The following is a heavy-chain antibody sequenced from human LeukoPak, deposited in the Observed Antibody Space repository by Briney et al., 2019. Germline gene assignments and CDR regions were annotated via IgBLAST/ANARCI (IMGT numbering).Heavy chain of an antibody. CDR1: GGSTSSYH. D-gene: IGHD3-10*01. V-gene: IGHV4-59*01. Sequence: SETLSLTCTVSGGSTSSYHWNWIRQPPGKGLEWIGYIYYSGSTNYNPSLKSRVTISVDTSKNQFSLKLSSVTTADTAVYYCAREHYYGSGIDYWGQGTLVTVSS. CDR2: IYYSGST. CDR3: AREHYYGSGIDY. J-gene: IGHJ4*02.